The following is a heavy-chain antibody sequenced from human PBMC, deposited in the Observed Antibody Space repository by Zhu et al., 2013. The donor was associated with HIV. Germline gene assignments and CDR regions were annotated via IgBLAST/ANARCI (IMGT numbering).Heavy chain of an antibody. Sequence: QVQLVQSGAEVKKPGASLKVSCKASGYTFTGYYMHWVRQAPGQGLEWMGWINPNSGGTNYAQKFQGRVTMTRDTSISTAYMELSRLRSDDTAVYYCARDLDGIVATIGVDYWGQGTLVTVSS. V-gene: IGHV1-2*02. CDR3: ARDLDGIVATIGVDY. J-gene: IGHJ4*02. D-gene: IGHD5-12*01. CDR2: INPNSGGT. CDR1: GYTFTGYY.